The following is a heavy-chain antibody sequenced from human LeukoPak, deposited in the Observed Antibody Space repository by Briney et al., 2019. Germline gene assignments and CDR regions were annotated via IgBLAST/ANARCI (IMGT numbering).Heavy chain of an antibody. Sequence: GGSLRLSCVASGFTFSDYYMSWIRQAPGKGVEWVSYFSNSSTYTNNADSVKGRFTISRDNAKNSLYLQMNSLRAEDTAVYYCARYPTTANGFDYWGQGTLVTVCS. J-gene: IGHJ4*02. CDR3: ARYPTTANGFDY. V-gene: IGHV3-11*06. CDR2: FSNSSTYT. D-gene: IGHD4-11*01. CDR1: GFTFSDYY.